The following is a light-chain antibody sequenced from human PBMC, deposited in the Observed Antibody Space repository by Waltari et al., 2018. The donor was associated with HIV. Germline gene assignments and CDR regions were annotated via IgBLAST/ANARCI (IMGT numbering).Light chain of an antibody. V-gene: IGLV8-61*01. Sequence: QTVVTQETSFSVSPGGTVTLTCGLSSGSVSSRYYPSWYQKTPGLPPSILIYDTNARSSGGPDRFAGSILGNKAALTITGAQSDDESEYYCLLYVGTGIWVFGGGTKLTVL. J-gene: IGLJ3*02. CDR2: DTN. CDR1: SGSVSSRYY. CDR3: LLYVGTGIWV.